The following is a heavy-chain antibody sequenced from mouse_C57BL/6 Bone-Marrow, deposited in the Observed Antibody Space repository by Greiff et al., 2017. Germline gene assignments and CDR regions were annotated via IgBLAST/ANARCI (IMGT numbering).Heavy chain of an antibody. V-gene: IGHV5-9*01. J-gene: IGHJ1*03. CDR1: GFTFSSYT. CDR3: SRQVTTVLATKYFDV. Sequence: EVKLMESGGGLVKPGGSLKLSCAASGFTFSSYTMSWVRQTPEKRLQWVAAISGGGGNTYYPDSVKGRFTISRDNDKNNLYLQRSSLRSEDTALYYCSRQVTTVLATKYFDVWGTGTTVTVAS. D-gene: IGHD1-1*01. CDR2: ISGGGGNT.